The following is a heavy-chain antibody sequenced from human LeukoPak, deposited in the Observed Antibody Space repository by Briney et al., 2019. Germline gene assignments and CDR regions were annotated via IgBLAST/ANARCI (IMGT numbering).Heavy chain of an antibody. CDR2: IQSNGNEK. CDR1: GFTFSDYA. V-gene: IGHV3-30*02. Sequence: PGGSLRLSCAVSGFTFSDYAMHWVRQAPGKGLEGVASIQSNGNEKYSSDSLKGRFTISRDNSKNTLYSQMNTVRPEDTAVFYCARGVTSWPQGPYHFDYWGQGTLLTVSS. CDR3: ARGVTSWPQGPYHFDY. D-gene: IGHD2-2*01. J-gene: IGHJ4*02.